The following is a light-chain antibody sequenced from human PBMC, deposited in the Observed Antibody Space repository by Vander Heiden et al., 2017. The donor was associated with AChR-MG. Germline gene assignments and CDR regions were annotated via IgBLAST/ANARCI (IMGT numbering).Light chain of an antibody. CDR1: QDINNS. J-gene: IGKJ4*01. V-gene: IGKV1-33*01. CDR3: QQYHHPNPT. CDR2: ASS. Sequence: DIQMTQSPSSLSASVGDSATITCQASQDINNSLNWYQQKPGKAPKLLTYASSNLETGVPSRFSGSGSGTDFTFTISSLQPEDFATYFCQQYHHPNPTFGGGTKVEIK.